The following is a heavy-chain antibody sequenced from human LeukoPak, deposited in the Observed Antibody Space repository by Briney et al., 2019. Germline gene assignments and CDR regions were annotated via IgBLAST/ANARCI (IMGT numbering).Heavy chain of an antibody. CDR1: GFTFSSYG. CDR2: ISYDGSNK. J-gene: IGHJ6*02. V-gene: IGHV3-30*03. CDR3: AISGDYYGMDV. Sequence: GGSLRLSCAASGFTFSSYGMHWVRQAPGKGLEWVAVISYDGSNKYYADSVKGRFTISRDNSKNTLYLQMNSLRAEDTAVYYCAISGDYYGMDVWGQGTTVTVSS. D-gene: IGHD3-10*01.